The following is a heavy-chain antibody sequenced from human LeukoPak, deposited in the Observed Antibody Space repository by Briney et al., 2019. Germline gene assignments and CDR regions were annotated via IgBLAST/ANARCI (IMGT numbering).Heavy chain of an antibody. D-gene: IGHD3-10*01. CDR1: GFTFSSYG. CDR3: AKASLYYGSGSGSFDY. Sequence: PGGSLRLSCVASGFTFSSYGMYWVRQAPGKGLEWVAFIRYDGSNKYYADSVKGRFTISRDNSKNTLYLQMNSLRAEDTAVYYCAKASLYYGSGSGSFDYGGQGTLVTVSA. J-gene: IGHJ4*02. CDR2: IRYDGSNK. V-gene: IGHV3-30*02.